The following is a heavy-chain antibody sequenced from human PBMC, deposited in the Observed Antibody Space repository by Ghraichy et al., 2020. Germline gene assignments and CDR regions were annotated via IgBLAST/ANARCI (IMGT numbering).Heavy chain of an antibody. V-gene: IGHV4-34*01. CDR3: ARGRMLIQLTRHFYFDS. CDR2: VNRRGST. Sequence: SETLSLTCAVYGGSFNTDFWTWIRQPPGKGLEWIGEVNRRGSTNYNPSLKSRVTISLDTSRNQFSLTLNSVTAADTAVYFCARGRMLIQLTRHFYFDSWGRGTLVTVSS. J-gene: IGHJ4*02. CDR1: GGSFNTDF. D-gene: IGHD1-1*01.